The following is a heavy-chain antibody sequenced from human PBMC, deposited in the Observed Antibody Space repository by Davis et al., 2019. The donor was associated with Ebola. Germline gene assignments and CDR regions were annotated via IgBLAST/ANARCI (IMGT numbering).Heavy chain of an antibody. D-gene: IGHD3-3*01. J-gene: IGHJ4*02. Sequence: SETLSLTCTVSGGFISGYYWSWIRQSAGKGPEWLGRIYTTGSANYNPSLESRVTMSLDTSKNQFSLTLNSVTAADTAVYYCARGSIWRAFDSWGQGTLVTVSS. V-gene: IGHV4-4*07. CDR3: ARGSIWRAFDS. CDR2: IYTTGSA. CDR1: GGFISGYY.